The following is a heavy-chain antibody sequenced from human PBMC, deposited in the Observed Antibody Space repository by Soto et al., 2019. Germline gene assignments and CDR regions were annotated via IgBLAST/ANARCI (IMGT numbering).Heavy chain of an antibody. CDR3: AHRRCISAAGFRAAFYI. CDR2: IYWDDDK. CDR1: GFSLSTSGVG. Sequence: SGPTLVNPTQTLTLTCTFSGFSLSTSGVGVGWIRQPPGKALEWLALIYWDDDKRYSPSLKSRLTITKDTSKNQVVLTMTNMDPVDTATYYCAHRRCISAAGFRAAFYIWGQGTMVPVSS. D-gene: IGHD6-13*01. J-gene: IGHJ3*02. V-gene: IGHV2-5*02.